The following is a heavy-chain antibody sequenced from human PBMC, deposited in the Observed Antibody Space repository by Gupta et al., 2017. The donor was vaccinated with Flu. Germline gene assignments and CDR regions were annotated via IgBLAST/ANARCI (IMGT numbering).Heavy chain of an antibody. CDR3: AKDGSGWFGYMDV. D-gene: IGHD6-19*01. Sequence: EVQLVESGGGLVQPGRSLRLSCAASGFTFDDYAMHWVRQAPGKGLEWVSGISWNSGSIGYADSVKGRFTISRDNAKNSLYLQMNSLRAEDTALYYCAKDGSGWFGYMDVWGKGTTVTVSS. J-gene: IGHJ6*03. V-gene: IGHV3-9*01. CDR1: GFTFDDYA. CDR2: ISWNSGSI.